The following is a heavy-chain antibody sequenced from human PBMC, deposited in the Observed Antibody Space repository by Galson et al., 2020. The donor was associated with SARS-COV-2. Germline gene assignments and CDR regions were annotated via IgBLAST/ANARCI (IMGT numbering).Heavy chain of an antibody. CDR1: GFTFSSYS. Sequence: GGSLRLSCAASGFTFSSYSMNWVRQAPGKGLEWVSSISSSSSYKYYADSVTGRFTISRDNAKKSLYLQMNSLRAEDTAVYYCARGGIVAVPGVVEDYYYGMDVGGQGTAVTVSS. CDR2: ISSSSSYK. V-gene: IGHV3-21*01. D-gene: IGHD2-2*01. J-gene: IGHJ6*02. CDR3: ARGGIVAVPGVVEDYYYGMDV.